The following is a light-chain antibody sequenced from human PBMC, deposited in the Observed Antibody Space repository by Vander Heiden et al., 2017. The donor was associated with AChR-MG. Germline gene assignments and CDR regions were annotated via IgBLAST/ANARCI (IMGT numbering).Light chain of an antibody. CDR1: SPNIGSNY. J-gene: IGLJ2*01. Sequence: QSVLTQPPSASGTPGQRVTISCSGSSPNIGSNYVYWYQQLPGTAPNLLIYRNNQRPSGVPDRFSGSKSGASASLAISGLRSEDEADYYCAAWDDSLSGRGVFGGGTKLTVL. CDR2: RNN. V-gene: IGLV1-47*01. CDR3: AAWDDSLSGRGV.